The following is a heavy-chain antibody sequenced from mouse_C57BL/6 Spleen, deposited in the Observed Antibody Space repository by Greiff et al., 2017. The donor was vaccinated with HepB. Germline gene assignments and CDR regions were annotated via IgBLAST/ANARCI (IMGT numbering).Heavy chain of an antibody. CDR2: ISSGGSYT. CDR3: ARQGRPDGSSRYFDY. D-gene: IGHD1-1*01. J-gene: IGHJ2*01. V-gene: IGHV5-6*01. Sequence: EVKLMESGGDLVKPGGSLKLSCAASGFTFSSYGMSWVRQTPDKRLEWVATISSGGSYTYYPDSVKGRFTISRDNAKNTLYLQMSSLKSEDTAMYYCARQGRPDGSSRYFDYWGQGTTLTVSS. CDR1: GFTFSSYG.